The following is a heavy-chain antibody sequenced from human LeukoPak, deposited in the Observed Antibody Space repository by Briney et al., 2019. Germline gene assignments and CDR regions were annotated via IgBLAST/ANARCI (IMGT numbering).Heavy chain of an antibody. CDR1: GFTFSSYA. J-gene: IGHJ4*02. CDR3: AAEYNWNLFDY. V-gene: IGHV3-23*01. Sequence: GGSLRLSSAASGFTFSSYARSWVRWAPGPVLEWVSAISGSGGSTYYADSVRGRFTISRDNSKNTLYLQMNSLRAEDTAVYYCAAEYNWNLFDYWGQGTLVTVSS. D-gene: IGHD1-20*01. CDR2: ISGSGGST.